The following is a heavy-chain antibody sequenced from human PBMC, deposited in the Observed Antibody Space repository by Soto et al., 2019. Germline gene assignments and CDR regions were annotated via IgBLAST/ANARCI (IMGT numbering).Heavy chain of an antibody. CDR1: GFSLTTPGLR. Sequence: SGPTLVNPTQTLTLTCSFSGFSLTTPGLRVSWIRQPPGEALEWLALIDWVDDKYYSPSLKTRLSISKDTSKNQVVLTMTNLDPVDTATYYCARKTIGNIDAFDVWGPGTMVTVSS. CDR2: IDWVDDK. J-gene: IGHJ3*01. CDR3: ARKTIGNIDAFDV. D-gene: IGHD1-1*01. V-gene: IGHV2-70*01.